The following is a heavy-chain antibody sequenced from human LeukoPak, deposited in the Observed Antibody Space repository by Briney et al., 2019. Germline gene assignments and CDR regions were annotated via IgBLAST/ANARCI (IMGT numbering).Heavy chain of an antibody. Sequence: SETLSLTCTVSGGSISGSSYYWGWIRQPPGKGLEWIGSIYYSGSTYYNPSLKSRVTISVDTSKNQFSLKLSSVTAADTAVYYCARDPGITPDYWGQGTLVTVSS. V-gene: IGHV4-39*07. CDR1: GGSISGSSYY. D-gene: IGHD3-10*01. J-gene: IGHJ4*02. CDR2: IYYSGST. CDR3: ARDPGITPDY.